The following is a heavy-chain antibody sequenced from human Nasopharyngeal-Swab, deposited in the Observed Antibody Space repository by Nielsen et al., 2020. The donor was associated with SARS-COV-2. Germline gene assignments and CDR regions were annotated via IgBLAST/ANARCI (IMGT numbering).Heavy chain of an antibody. Sequence: GESLKIPRVASGFTFSSFWMQWVRQPPGKGLEWVARINSDGRTKDHADSLQGRFTIARDNAKNEVYLQLNGLRDEDTAVYYCGRAGSYRIDYWGQGTLVTVSS. CDR2: INSDGRTK. J-gene: IGHJ4*02. D-gene: IGHD1-14*01. CDR3: GRAGSYRIDY. V-gene: IGHV3-74*01. CDR1: GFTFSSFW.